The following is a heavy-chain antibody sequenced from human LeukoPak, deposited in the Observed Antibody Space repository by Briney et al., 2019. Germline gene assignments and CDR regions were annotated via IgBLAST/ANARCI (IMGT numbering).Heavy chain of an antibody. D-gene: IGHD6-19*01. V-gene: IGHV3-33*08. J-gene: IGHJ4*02. CDR1: GFTFSSYA. CDR3: ARDLTAVAEYYFDY. CDR2: IWYDGSNK. Sequence: GGSLRLSCAASGFTFSSYAMHWVRQAPGKGLEWVAVIWYDGSNKYYADSVKGRFTISRDNSKNTLYLQMNSLRAEDTAVYYCARDLTAVAEYYFDYWGQGTLVTVSS.